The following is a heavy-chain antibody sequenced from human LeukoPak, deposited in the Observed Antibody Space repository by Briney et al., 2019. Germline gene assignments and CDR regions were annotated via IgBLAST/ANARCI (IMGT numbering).Heavy chain of an antibody. V-gene: IGHV4-39*01. Sequence: PSETLSLTCTVSGGSIISSSYYWGWIRQPPGRGLEWIGSIYYSGNTYYKPSLKSRVTISVDTSKNQFSLKLSSVTAADTAVYYCASVLGATTKLDYWGQGTLVTVSS. CDR2: IYYSGNT. D-gene: IGHD1-26*01. J-gene: IGHJ4*02. CDR3: ASVLGATTKLDY. CDR1: GGSIISSSYY.